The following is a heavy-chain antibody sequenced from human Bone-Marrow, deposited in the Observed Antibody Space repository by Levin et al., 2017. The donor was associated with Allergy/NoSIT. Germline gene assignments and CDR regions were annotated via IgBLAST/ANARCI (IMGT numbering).Heavy chain of an antibody. D-gene: IGHD6-13*01. Sequence: PSETLSLTCAVSGSSISNDFFWGWIRQPPGKGLEWIGSIYHSGTTFYNSSLESRVIISVDTSKNQFSLKMSSVSAADTAMYYCARARVVAAAPHYFDFWGQGTLATVSS. CDR1: GSSISNDFF. CDR3: ARARVVAAAPHYFDF. J-gene: IGHJ4*02. V-gene: IGHV4-38-2*01. CDR2: IYHSGTT.